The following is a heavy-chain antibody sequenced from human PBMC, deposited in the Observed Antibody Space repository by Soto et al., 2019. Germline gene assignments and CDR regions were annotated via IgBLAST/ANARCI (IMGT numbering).Heavy chain of an antibody. D-gene: IGHD3-10*01. CDR1: GFTFSNYA. CDR2: IIGSGGNT. J-gene: IGHJ3*02. Sequence: GGSLRLSCAASGFTFSNYAMGWVRQAPGKGLEWVSGIIGSGGNTYNADSVKGRFTISRENAKNSLYLQMNSLRAEDTAVYYCARSMAIYGSGSDAFDIWGQGTMVTVSS. CDR3: ARSMAIYGSGSDAFDI. V-gene: IGHV3-23*01.